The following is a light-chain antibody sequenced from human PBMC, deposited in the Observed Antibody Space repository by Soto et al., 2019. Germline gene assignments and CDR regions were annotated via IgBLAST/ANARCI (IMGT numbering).Light chain of an antibody. CDR3: AAWEV. CDR1: SSNIGSNT. V-gene: IGLV1-44*01. Sequence: QSVLTQPPSASGTPGQRVTISCPGSSSNIGSNTVNWYQQLPGTAPKLLIYSNNQRPSGVPDRFSGSKSDTSASLAISGLQSEDEADYYCAAWEVFGTGTKVTVL. CDR2: SNN. J-gene: IGLJ1*01.